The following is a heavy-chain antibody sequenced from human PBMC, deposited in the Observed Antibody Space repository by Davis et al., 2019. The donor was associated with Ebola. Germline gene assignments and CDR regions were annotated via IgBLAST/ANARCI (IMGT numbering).Heavy chain of an antibody. V-gene: IGHV4-4*02. J-gene: IGHJ4*02. D-gene: IGHD3-3*01. CDR1: GGSISSSNW. CDR3: ARGRDFWNY. Sequence: MPSETLSLTCAVSGGSISSSNWWSWVRQPPGKGLEWIGEINHSGSTNYNPSLKSRVTISVDTSKNQFSLKLSSVTAADTAVYYCARGRDFWNYWGQGTLVTVSS. CDR2: INHSGST.